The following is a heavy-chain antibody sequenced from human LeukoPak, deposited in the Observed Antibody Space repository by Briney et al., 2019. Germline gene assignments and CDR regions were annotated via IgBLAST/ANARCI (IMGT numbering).Heavy chain of an antibody. CDR1: GYSFTSYG. D-gene: IGHD3-10*01. CDR2: ISAYNGNT. CDR3: ARLVRVRSYFDY. J-gene: IGHJ4*02. Sequence: ASVKVSCKASGYSFTSYGISWVRQDPGQGLEWMGWISAYNGNTNYEQKLQGRVTMTTDTSPSTAYMELRSLRSDDTAVYYCARLVRVRSYFDYWGQGTLVTVSS. V-gene: IGHV1-18*04.